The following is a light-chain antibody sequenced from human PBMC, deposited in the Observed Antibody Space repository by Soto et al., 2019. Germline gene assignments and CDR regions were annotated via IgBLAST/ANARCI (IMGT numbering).Light chain of an antibody. CDR3: QQIYVAPVT. V-gene: IGKV1-39*01. J-gene: IGKJ1*01. CDR1: QSISSC. Sequence: DIQMTQSPSSLSASVGDRVTITCRASQSISSCLNWYQQKPGKAPKLLIYAASNLQSGVLSRFSGSQSGTDFILTISSLHPEDFATYYCQQIYVAPVTFGQGTKVEIK. CDR2: AAS.